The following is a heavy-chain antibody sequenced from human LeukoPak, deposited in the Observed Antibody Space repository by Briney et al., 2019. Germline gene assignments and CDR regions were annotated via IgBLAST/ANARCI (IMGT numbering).Heavy chain of an antibody. V-gene: IGHV3-23*01. CDR1: GFTFSSYA. Sequence: GGSLRLSCEASGFTFSSYAMSWVRQAPGKGLEWVSAVSGSGGRTDYADSVKGRFTISRDNSMSTLYLQMNGLRAEDTAIYYCAKVRPMYGDYSRSLHYWGQGTLVTVSS. D-gene: IGHD4-17*01. J-gene: IGHJ4*02. CDR2: VSGSGGRT. CDR3: AKVRPMYGDYSRSLHY.